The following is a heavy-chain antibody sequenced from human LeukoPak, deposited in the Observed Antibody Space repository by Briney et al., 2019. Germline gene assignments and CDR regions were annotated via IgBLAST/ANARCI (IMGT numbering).Heavy chain of an antibody. J-gene: IGHJ4*02. Sequence: SETLSLTCTVSGDSVSSGSYYWNWLRQPPGKGLEWIGYIYYTGSTNYNPSLKSRVTISVDTSKNQFSLKLSSVTAADTAVYYCARGVRRDGYNCWGQGTLVTVSS. CDR2: IYYTGST. V-gene: IGHV4-61*01. CDR3: ARGVRRDGYNC. CDR1: GDSVSSGSYY. D-gene: IGHD5-24*01.